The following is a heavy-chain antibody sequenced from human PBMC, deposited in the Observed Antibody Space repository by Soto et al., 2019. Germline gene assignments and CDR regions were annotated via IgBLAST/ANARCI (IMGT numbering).Heavy chain of an antibody. CDR1: GFTFSSYS. V-gene: IGHV3-21*01. J-gene: IGHJ4*02. Sequence: GGSLRLSCAASGFTFSSYSMNWVRQAPGKGLEWVSSISSSSSYIYYADSVKGRFTISRDNAKNSLYLQMNSLRAEDTAVYYCAKEAVCFQILTGYFDYWGQGTLVTVSS. CDR2: ISSSSSYI. D-gene: IGHD3-9*01. CDR3: AKEAVCFQILTGYFDY.